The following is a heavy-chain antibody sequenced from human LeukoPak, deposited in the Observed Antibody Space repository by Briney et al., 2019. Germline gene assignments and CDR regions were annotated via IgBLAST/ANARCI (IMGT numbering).Heavy chain of an antibody. CDR3: ARDRSRSYY. CDR1: GLTFSNYW. D-gene: IGHD2-2*01. J-gene: IGHJ4*02. CDR2: IKEDGNEK. Sequence: GGSLRLSCAASGLTFSNYWMSWVRQAPGKGLEWVANIKEDGNEKYYVDSVKGRLTISRDNAKKSLYLQMNSLRAEDTAVYYCARDRSRSYYWGQGTPVTVSS. V-gene: IGHV3-7*01.